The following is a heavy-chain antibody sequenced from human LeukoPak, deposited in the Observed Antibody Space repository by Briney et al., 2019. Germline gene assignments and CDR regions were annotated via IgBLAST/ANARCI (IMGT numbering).Heavy chain of an antibody. CDR3: ARDPGGGSYYFDY. CDR2: ISSNGGST. V-gene: IGHV3-64*02. J-gene: IGHJ4*02. D-gene: IGHD1-26*01. CDR1: GFTFSSYA. Sequence: PGGSLRLSCAASGFTFSSYAMHWVRQAPGKGLEYVSAISSNGGSTYYADSVKGRFTISRDNSKNTLYLQMNSLRAEDTAVYYCARDPGGGSYYFDYWGQGTLVTVSS.